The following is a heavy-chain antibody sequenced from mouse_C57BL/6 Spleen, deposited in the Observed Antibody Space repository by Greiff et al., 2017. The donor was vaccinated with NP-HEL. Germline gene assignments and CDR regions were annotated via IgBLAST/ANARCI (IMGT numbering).Heavy chain of an antibody. Sequence: EVKLVESGPGLVKPSQSLSLTCSVTGYSITSGYYWNWIRQFPGNKLEWMGYISYDGSNNYNPSLKNRISITRDTSKNQFFLKLNSVTTEDTATYYCASYGYYVGYYFDYWGQGTTLTVSS. D-gene: IGHD2-3*01. J-gene: IGHJ2*01. CDR3: ASYGYYVGYYFDY. CDR2: ISYDGSN. V-gene: IGHV3-6*01. CDR1: GYSITSGYY.